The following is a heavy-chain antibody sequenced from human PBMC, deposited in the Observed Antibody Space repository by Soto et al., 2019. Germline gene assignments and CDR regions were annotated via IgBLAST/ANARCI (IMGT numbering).Heavy chain of an antibody. CDR3: ARDDGDYYDSSGFSC. V-gene: IGHV4-4*02. D-gene: IGHD3-22*01. Sequence: QVQLQESGPGLVKPSGTLSLTCAVSGGSISSSNWWSWVRQPPGKGLEWIGEIYHSGSTNYNPSLKSRVAISVDKSKNQFSLKLSSVTAADTAVYYCARDDGDYYDSSGFSCWGQGTLVTVSS. CDR1: GGSISSSNW. J-gene: IGHJ4*02. CDR2: IYHSGST.